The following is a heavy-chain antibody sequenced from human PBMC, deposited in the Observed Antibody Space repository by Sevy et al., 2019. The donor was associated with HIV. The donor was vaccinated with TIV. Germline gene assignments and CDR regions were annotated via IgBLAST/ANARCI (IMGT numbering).Heavy chain of an antibody. CDR3: ARGESGSYFVFDF. CDR2: VIPMFGSS. Sequence: SVKVSCKASGDTFSSYALSWVRQAPGQGLEWLGGVIPMFGSSDYAQRFQGRLTITADISTNTAYMELSSLRPDDTAVYYCARGESGSYFVFDFWGQGTLVTVSS. J-gene: IGHJ4*02. CDR1: GDTFSSYA. D-gene: IGHD1-26*01. V-gene: IGHV1-69*06.